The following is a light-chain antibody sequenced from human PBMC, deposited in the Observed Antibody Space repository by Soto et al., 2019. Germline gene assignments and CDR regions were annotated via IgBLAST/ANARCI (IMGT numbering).Light chain of an antibody. CDR1: QGVSSY. Sequence: EIVLTQSPATLSVSPGESATLSWRASQGVSSYLALHQQKPGQAPRLLIYGASTRATDIPARFSGSGSGTEFTLTISSLQSEDSGVYYCQQYNHWPRTFGQGTKVDIK. CDR3: QQYNHWPRT. CDR2: GAS. V-gene: IGKV3-15*01. J-gene: IGKJ1*01.